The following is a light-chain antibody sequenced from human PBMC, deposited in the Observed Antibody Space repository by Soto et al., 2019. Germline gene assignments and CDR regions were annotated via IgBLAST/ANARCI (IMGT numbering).Light chain of an antibody. CDR3: QHYKMYSPWT. V-gene: IGKV1-5*01. CDR2: DAS. CDR1: QTISNW. Sequence: LQMTQSPSTLSASVGDSVTITYRSSQTISNWLAWYQQKPGKAPKLLIYDASSLESGVPSRFSGSGSGTEFTLTISSLQPDDFATYYCQHYKMYSPWTFGQGTKVDI. J-gene: IGKJ1*01.